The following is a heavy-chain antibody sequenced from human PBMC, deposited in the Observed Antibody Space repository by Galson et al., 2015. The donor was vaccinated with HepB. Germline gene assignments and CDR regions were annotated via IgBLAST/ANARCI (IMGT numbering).Heavy chain of an antibody. J-gene: IGHJ5*02. CDR2: ISGTGYTI. V-gene: IGHV3-23*01. CDR1: GFTFSPYA. CDR3: ARVSVPKGRDWFDP. Sequence: SLRLSCAASGFTFSPYAMSWVRQTPGKRLEWVSAISGTGYTIYYADSVKGRFTISRDNSKNTLYLQMNSLRAEDTAVYYCARVSVPKGRDWFDPWGQGTLVTVSS.